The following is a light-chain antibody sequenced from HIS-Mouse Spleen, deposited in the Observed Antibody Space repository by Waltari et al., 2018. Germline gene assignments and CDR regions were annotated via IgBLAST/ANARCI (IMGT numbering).Light chain of an antibody. CDR1: SSTIGSNT. V-gene: IGLV1-44*01. J-gene: IGLJ3*02. CDR2: SNN. CDR3: AAWDDSLNGWV. Sequence: QSVLTQPPSASGTPGQRVTISCSGSSSTIGSNTVNWYQQLPGTAPKLLIYSNNQRPSGVPDRFSGSKSGTSASLAISGIQSEDEADYYCAAWDDSLNGWVFGGGTKLTVL.